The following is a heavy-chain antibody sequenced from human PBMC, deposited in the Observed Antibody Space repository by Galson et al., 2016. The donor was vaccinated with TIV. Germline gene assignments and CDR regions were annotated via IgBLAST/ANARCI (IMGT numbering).Heavy chain of an antibody. D-gene: IGHD3-10*01. CDR3: ARSLAQGVVSYYSGMDV. CDR2: ISAYTGNT. J-gene: IGHJ6*02. Sequence: SVKVSCKASDYTFTSYGISWVRQAPGQGLEWMGWISAYTGNTNYAQKFQGRVTLTTDKSTSTAYMDLRSLRYDDTAVYYCARSLAQGVVSYYSGMDVWGQGTTVTVSS. CDR1: DYTFTSYG. V-gene: IGHV1-18*01.